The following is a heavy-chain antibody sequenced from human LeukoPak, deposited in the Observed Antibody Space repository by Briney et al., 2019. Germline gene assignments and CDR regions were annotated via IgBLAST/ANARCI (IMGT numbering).Heavy chain of an antibody. CDR1: GFTFSSYS. CDR3: ARSGVVVITPSWFDP. J-gene: IGHJ5*02. CDR2: ISSSSSYI. D-gene: IGHD3-22*01. Sequence: GGSLRLSCEASGFTFSSYSMNWVRQAPGKGLEWVSSISSSSSYIYYADSVKGRFTISRDNAKNTLYLQMNSLRAEDTAVYYCARSGVVVITPSWFDPWGQGTLVTVSS. V-gene: IGHV3-21*01.